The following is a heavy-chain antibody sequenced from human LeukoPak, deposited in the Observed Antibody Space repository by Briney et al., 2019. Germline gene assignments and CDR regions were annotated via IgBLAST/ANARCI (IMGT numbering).Heavy chain of an antibody. D-gene: IGHD5-12*01. Sequence: GGSLRLSCAASGFTFDDYAMHWVRQAPGKGLEWVASISGTGSGTYYADSVKGRFTISRDNSKNEMYLQMNSLRAEDTAVYYCVKDFGNRVATVDCWGQGTLVTVSS. CDR2: ISGTGSGT. V-gene: IGHV3-23*01. J-gene: IGHJ4*02. CDR3: VKDFGNRVATVDC. CDR1: GFTFDDYA.